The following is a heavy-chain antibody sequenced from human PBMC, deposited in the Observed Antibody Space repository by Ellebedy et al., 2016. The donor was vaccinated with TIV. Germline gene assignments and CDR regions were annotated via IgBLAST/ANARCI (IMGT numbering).Heavy chain of an antibody. V-gene: IGHV4-38-2*02. D-gene: IGHD4-23*01. CDR1: GSSISRGYY. CDR3: ARDGAGRWDY. J-gene: IGHJ4*02. Sequence: MPSETLSLTCSVSGSSISRGYYWGWIRQPPGRGLEWIGSMYHSGSNYFSPSLKSRVTMSVDTSTNQFSLRLRSVTDADTAVYYCARDGAGRWDYWGPGTLVTVSS. CDR2: MYHSGSN.